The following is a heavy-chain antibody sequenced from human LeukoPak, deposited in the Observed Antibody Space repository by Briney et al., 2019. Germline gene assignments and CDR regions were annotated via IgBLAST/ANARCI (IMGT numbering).Heavy chain of an antibody. CDR3: VRLASHWFDP. Sequence: SETPFLTCTLSGGSISSYYWSWLRQPPGKGLEWIGHIYYSGSTNYNPSLKSPVTISVDTSKNQFSLKLSSVTAADTAVYYCVRLASHWFDPWGQGALVTV. CDR2: IYYSGST. J-gene: IGHJ5*02. CDR1: GGSISSYY. V-gene: IGHV4-59*08.